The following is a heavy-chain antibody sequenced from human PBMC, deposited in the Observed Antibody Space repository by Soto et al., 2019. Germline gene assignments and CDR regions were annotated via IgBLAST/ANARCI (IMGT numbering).Heavy chain of an antibody. CDR3: ARGPGYTYYYFWGGYSPMDV. V-gene: IGHV4-59*01. CDR2: IYYSGST. D-gene: IGHD3-3*01. J-gene: IGHJ6*04. CDR1: GGSISSYY. Sequence: SETLSLTCTVSGGSISSYYWSWIRQPPGKGLEWIGYIYYSGSTNYNPSLKSRVTISVDTSKNQFSLKLSSVTAADTAVYYCARGPGYTYYYFWGGYSPMDVWGKGTTVTGSS.